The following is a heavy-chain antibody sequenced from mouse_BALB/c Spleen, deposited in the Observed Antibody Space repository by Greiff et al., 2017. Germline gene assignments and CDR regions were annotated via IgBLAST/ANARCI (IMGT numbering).Heavy chain of an antibody. D-gene: IGHD1-1*01. CDR3: ARRGDYGSNYNWYFDV. V-gene: IGHV1-14*01. J-gene: IGHJ1*01. CDR1: GYTFTSYV. CDR2: INPYNDGT. Sequence: EVQLQQSGPELVKPGASVKMSCKASGYTFTSYVMHWVKQKPGQGLEWIGYINPYNDGTKYNEKFKGKATLTTDKSSSTAYMELSRLTSEDSAVDYCARRGDYGSNYNWYFDVWGEGTTVTVSA.